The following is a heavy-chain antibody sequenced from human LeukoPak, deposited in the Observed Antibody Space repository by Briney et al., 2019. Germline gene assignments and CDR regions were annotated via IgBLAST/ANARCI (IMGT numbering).Heavy chain of an antibody. D-gene: IGHD3-22*01. V-gene: IGHV4-59*01. Sequence: SETLSLTCTVSGGSISSYYWSWIRQPPGKGLEWIGYIYYSGSTSYNPSLKSRVTISVDTSKNQFSLKLSSVTAADTAVYYCARGGHYYDSSGYFLSHYFDYWGQGTLVTVSS. CDR2: IYYSGST. J-gene: IGHJ4*02. CDR3: ARGGHYYDSSGYFLSHYFDY. CDR1: GGSISSYY.